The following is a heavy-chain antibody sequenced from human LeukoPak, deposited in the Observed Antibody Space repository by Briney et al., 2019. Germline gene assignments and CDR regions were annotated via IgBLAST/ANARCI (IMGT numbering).Heavy chain of an antibody. CDR1: GFTFNRYA. CDR3: TLVPPNP. CDR2: ISGTADST. V-gene: IGHV3-23*01. J-gene: IGHJ5*02. Sequence: GGSLRLSCAASGFTFNRYAMSWVRQAPGKGLEWVSAISGTADSTYYADSVKGRFTISRDNSKNTLYLQMNSLRAEDTAVYYCTLVPPNPWGQGTLVTVSS.